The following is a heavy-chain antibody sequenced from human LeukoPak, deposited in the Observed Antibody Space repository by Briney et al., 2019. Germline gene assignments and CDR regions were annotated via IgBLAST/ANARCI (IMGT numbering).Heavy chain of an antibody. V-gene: IGHV4-34*01. CDR1: GGSITSYY. CDR2: INHSGST. D-gene: IGHD2-15*01. CDR3: ARGGYCSGGSCYSGVSYYYYMDV. J-gene: IGHJ6*03. Sequence: SETLSLTCTVSGGSITSYYWSWIRQPPGKGLEWIGEINHSGSTNYNPSLKSRVTISVDTSKNQFSLRLSSVTAADTAVYYCARGGYCSGGSCYSGVSYYYYMDVWGKGTTVTVSS.